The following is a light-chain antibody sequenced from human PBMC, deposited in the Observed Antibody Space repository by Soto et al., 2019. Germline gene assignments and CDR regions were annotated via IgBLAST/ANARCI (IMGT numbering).Light chain of an antibody. Sequence: QSVLTQPPSVSGSPGQSVTISCTGTSIDVGNFDLVSWYQQPPGTAPKLLIYQVSNRPSGVPDRFSGSQSGNTASLTISGLQAEDEADYYCATWDDSLSGWVFGGGTKLTVL. CDR1: SIDVGNFDL. J-gene: IGLJ3*02. CDR2: QVS. V-gene: IGLV2-18*01. CDR3: ATWDDSLSGWV.